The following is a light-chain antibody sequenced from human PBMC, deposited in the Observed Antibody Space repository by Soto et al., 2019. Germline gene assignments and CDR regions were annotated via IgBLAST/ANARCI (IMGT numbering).Light chain of an antibody. Sequence: QSALTQPRSVSGSPGQSVTISCTGTSSDVGGYNYVSWFQQHPDNTPKVMIYDVSKRPSGVPDRFSGSKSGNTASLTISGLQAEDEADYYCCSYAGSPYVFGTGTKLTVL. CDR3: CSYAGSPYV. CDR1: SSDVGGYNY. V-gene: IGLV2-11*01. J-gene: IGLJ1*01. CDR2: DVS.